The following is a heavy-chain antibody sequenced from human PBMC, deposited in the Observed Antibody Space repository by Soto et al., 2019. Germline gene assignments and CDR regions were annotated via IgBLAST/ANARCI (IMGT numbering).Heavy chain of an antibody. Sequence: QVQLQESGPGLVKPSQTLSLTCTVSGGSISSGDYYWSWIRQPPGKGLEWIGYIYYSGSTYYNPPLXRXVXLXXDTSNNQFSLKLSSGTAADTAVYYCASASPVVTDVWGQGTTVTVSS. CDR3: ASASPVVTDV. D-gene: IGHD5-18*01. CDR2: IYYSGST. CDR1: GGSISSGDYY. V-gene: IGHV4-30-4*01. J-gene: IGHJ6*02.